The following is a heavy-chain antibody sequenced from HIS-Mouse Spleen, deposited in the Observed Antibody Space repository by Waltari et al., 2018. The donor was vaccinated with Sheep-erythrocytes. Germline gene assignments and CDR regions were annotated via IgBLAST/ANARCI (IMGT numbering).Heavy chain of an antibody. Sequence: QLQLQESGPGLVKPSETLSLTCTVSGGPISRSSYYWGWIRQPPGKGLEWIGSIYYSGSTYYNPSLKSRVTISVDTSKNQFSLKLSSVTAADTAVYYCARLYYYDSSGYYFDYWGQGTLVTVSS. CDR2: IYYSGST. D-gene: IGHD3-22*01. CDR1: GGPISRSSYY. J-gene: IGHJ4*02. CDR3: ARLYYYDSSGYYFDY. V-gene: IGHV4-39*01.